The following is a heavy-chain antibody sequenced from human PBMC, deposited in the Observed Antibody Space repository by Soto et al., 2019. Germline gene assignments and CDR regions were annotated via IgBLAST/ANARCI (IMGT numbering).Heavy chain of an antibody. D-gene: IGHD6-13*01. CDR2: IYYSGST. V-gene: IGHV4-31*03. CDR1: GGSISSGGYY. CDR3: ARFSIAAAPLSGYGMDV. Sequence: SETLSLTCTVPGGSISSGGYYWSWIRQHPGKGLEWIGYIYYSGSTYYNPSLKSRVTISVDTSKNQFPLKLSSVTAADTAVYYCARFSIAAAPLSGYGMDVWGQGTTVTVSS. J-gene: IGHJ6*02.